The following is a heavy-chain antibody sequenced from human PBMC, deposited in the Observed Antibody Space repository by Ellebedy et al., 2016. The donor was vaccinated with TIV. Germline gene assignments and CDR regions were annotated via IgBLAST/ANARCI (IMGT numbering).Heavy chain of an antibody. Sequence: GESLKISCVVSGVTVSTDFMSWVRQAPGKGLEWVSGISWNRGSIAYADSVKGRFTISRDDSKDTLNLQMNSLRVDDTAVYYCVRGRNLPDYWKNIAMDVWGQGTTVTVSS. J-gene: IGHJ6*02. V-gene: IGHV3-66*02. CDR1: GVTVSTDF. CDR3: VRGRNLPDYWKNIAMDV. D-gene: IGHD1-1*01. CDR2: ISWNRGSI.